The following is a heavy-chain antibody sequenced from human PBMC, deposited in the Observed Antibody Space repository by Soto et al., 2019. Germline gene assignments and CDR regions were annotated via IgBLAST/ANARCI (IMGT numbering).Heavy chain of an antibody. D-gene: IGHD2-8*01. CDR2: IIPMFGT. CDR1: GGTFNNYA. V-gene: IGHV1-69*01. J-gene: IGHJ6*02. CDR3: ARPNCYGVSFRYCYGMDV. Sequence: QVQLVQSGAEVKRPGSSVKVSCEASGGTFNNYAITWVRQAAVQGLEWMGGIIPMFGTNYAQKFQDRVTTAADESTGTPYMELSGVRSEDTAVYFCARPNCYGVSFRYCYGMDVWGQGTTVTFSS.